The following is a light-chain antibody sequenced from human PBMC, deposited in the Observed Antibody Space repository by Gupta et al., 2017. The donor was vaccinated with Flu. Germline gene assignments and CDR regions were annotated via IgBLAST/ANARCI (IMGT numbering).Light chain of an antibody. CDR2: ENN. CDR1: SSNIGNNY. CDR3: GTWDNSLSANWV. J-gene: IGLJ3*02. Sequence: QSVLPQPPSVPAAPGQKFTRSCSGSSSNIGNNYVSWYQQLPGTAPKLLIYENNKRPSGIPDRFSGSKSGTSATLGITGLQTGDEADYYCGTWDNSLSANWVFGGGTKLTVL. V-gene: IGLV1-51*02.